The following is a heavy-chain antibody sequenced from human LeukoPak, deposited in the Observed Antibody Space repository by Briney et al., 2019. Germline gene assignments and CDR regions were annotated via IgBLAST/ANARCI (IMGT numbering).Heavy chain of an antibody. CDR3: ARDQIGSW. J-gene: IGHJ4*02. CDR1: GFTFSDYY. CDR2: ISGSSSHI. Sequence: GGSLRLSCEASGFTFSDYYLSWIRQAPGKGLEWISYISGSSSHINYADSVKGRFTISRDNAKKSVYLQMDSLRVEDTAVYYCARDQIGSWWGQGTQVIVSS. D-gene: IGHD6-13*01. V-gene: IGHV3-11*06.